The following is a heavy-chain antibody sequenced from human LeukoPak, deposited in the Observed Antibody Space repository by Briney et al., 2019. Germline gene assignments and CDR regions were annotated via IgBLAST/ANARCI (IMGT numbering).Heavy chain of an antibody. CDR2: IYYSGST. CDR3: AGGNVKDGYFNY. CDR1: GGIISSYN. V-gene: IGHV4-59*01. Sequence: PSETLSLSCAASGGIISSYNLSWIRQPPGKGLEWIGFIYYSGSTNYNPSLKSRVTISVDTSKNQFSLKLSSVTAADTAVYYCAGGNVKDGYFNYWRQGSLVTVSS. D-gene: IGHD3-9*01. J-gene: IGHJ4*02.